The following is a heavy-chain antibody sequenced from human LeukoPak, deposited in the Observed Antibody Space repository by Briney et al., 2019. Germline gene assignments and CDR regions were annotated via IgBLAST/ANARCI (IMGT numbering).Heavy chain of an antibody. CDR1: GYTLTELS. V-gene: IGHV3-15*01. CDR3: ATVGAFDV. CDR2: IKSKTDGGTT. J-gene: IGHJ3*01. Sequence: SCKVSGYTLTELSIHWVRQAPGKGLEWVGRIKSKTDGGTTDYAAPVKGRFTISRDDSKNTLYLQMNSLKTEDTAVYYCATVGAFDVWGRGTMVTVSS.